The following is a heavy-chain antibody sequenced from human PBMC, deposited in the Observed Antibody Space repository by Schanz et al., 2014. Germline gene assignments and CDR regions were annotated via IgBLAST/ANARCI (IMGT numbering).Heavy chain of an antibody. CDR1: GFIFGSSV. D-gene: IGHD3-22*01. V-gene: IGHV3-23*01. CDR2: ISGTGGDDT. CDR3: AKDISDTSGKDDY. J-gene: IGHJ4*02. Sequence: EVQLLESGGGLIQPGGSLRLSCAASGFIFGSSVLAWVRQAPGKGLEWVSSISGTGGDDTYYADSVKGRFTISRDNSKNTLFLQMNSLRVEDSAIYYCAKDISDTSGKDDYWGQGTLVTVSP.